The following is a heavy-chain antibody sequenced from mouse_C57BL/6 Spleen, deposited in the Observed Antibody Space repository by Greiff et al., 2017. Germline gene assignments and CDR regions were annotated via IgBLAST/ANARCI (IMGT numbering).Heavy chain of an antibody. V-gene: IGHV1-69*01. D-gene: IGHD2-4*01. CDR1: GYTFTSYW. CDR3: ARGYYDYYYFDY. CDR2: LDPSDSYT. Sequence: VQLQQPGAELVMPGASVKLSCKASGYTFTSYWMHWVKQRPGQGLEWIGELDPSDSYTNYNQKFKGKSTLTVDKSSSTAYMQLSSLTSEDSAVYYCARGYYDYYYFDYWGQGTTLTVSS. J-gene: IGHJ2*01.